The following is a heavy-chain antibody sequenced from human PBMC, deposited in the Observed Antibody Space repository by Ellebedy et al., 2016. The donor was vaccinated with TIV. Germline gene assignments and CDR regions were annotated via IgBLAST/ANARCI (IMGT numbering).Heavy chain of an antibody. CDR1: GYTFTGYY. CDR2: INPNSGGT. J-gene: IGHJ6*02. CDR3: ARELLWFGESFYGLDV. V-gene: IGHV1-2*04. D-gene: IGHD3-10*01. Sequence: AASVKVSCKASGYTFTGYYMHWVRQAPGQGLEWMGWINPNSGGTNYAQNFQGWVTMTRDTSTSTAYMELRSLRSDDTAVYYCARELLWFGESFYGLDVWGQGTTVTVSS.